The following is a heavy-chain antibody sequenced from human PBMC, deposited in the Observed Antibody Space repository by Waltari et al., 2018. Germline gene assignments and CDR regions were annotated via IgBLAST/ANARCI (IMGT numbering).Heavy chain of an antibody. J-gene: IGHJ4*02. D-gene: IGHD5-18*01. Sequence: EVQLVESGGGLVQPGGYLRLSCTASGLTFSSYAMSWVRQAPGKGLEWVSASIGSGGSTYYTDSVKGRFTISRDNSKNTLYLQMNSLRAADTAVYYCAKGGYSYGSSRNDYWGQGTLVTVSS. CDR3: AKGGYSYGSSRNDY. CDR2: SIGSGGST. V-gene: IGHV3-23*04. CDR1: GLTFSSYA.